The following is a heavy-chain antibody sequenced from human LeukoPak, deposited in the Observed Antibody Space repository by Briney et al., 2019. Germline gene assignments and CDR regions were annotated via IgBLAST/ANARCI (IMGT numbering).Heavy chain of an antibody. CDR3: ARAADYYASGIFY. CDR1: GFTFSNYW. J-gene: IGHJ4*02. V-gene: IGHV3-74*01. CDR2: INTDGSTT. Sequence: GGSLRLSCAASGFTFSNYWMHWVRQAPGKGLVWVSRINTDGSTTTYADSVKGRFTISRDNAKNTLYLQMNSLRAEDTAVYYCARAADYYASGIFYWGQGTLVTVS. D-gene: IGHD3-10*01.